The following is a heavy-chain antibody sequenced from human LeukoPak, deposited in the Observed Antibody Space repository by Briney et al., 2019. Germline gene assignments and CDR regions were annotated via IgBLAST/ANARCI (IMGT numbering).Heavy chain of an antibody. J-gene: IGHJ4*02. CDR3: ASAPRGSEYSHFDS. V-gene: IGHV3-7*01. D-gene: IGHD3-10*01. CDR2: IKQDGSET. CDR1: GFTFSSYY. Sequence: GGSLRLSCAASGFTFSSYYMSWVRQAPGKGLEWVANIKQDGSETHYVDSVKGRFTISRDNAKTSLYLQMNSLRAEDTAVYYCASAPRGSEYSHFDSWGQGTLVTVSS.